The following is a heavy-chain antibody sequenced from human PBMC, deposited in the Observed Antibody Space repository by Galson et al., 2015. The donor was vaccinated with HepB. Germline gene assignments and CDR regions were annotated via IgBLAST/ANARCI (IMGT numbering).Heavy chain of an antibody. Sequence: SLRLSCAASGFTFDDYAMHWVRQAPGKGLEWVSGISWNSGSIGYADSVKGRFTISRDNAKNSLYLQMNSLRAEDTALYYCAKDMGGGGTMIVVGLDYWGQGTLVTVSS. J-gene: IGHJ4*02. D-gene: IGHD3-22*01. CDR1: GFTFDDYA. CDR3: AKDMGGGGTMIVVGLDY. V-gene: IGHV3-9*01. CDR2: ISWNSGSI.